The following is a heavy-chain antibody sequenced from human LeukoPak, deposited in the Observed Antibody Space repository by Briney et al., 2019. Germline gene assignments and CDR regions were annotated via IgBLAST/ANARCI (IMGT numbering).Heavy chain of an antibody. CDR1: GYTFAGYY. Sequence: GASVKVSCKASGYTFAGYYIHWVRQAPGQGLEWMGWMNPNSGNTGYAQKFQGRVTMTRNTSISTAYMELSSLRSEDTAVYYCARGHDYVWGSYRRFDPWGQGTLVTVSS. D-gene: IGHD3-16*02. J-gene: IGHJ5*02. CDR3: ARGHDYVWGSYRRFDP. CDR2: MNPNSGNT. V-gene: IGHV1-8*02.